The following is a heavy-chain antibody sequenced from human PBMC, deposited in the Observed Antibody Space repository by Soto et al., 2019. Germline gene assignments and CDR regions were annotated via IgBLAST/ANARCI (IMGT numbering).Heavy chain of an antibody. CDR1: GFTFSSHG. D-gene: IGHD2-21*02. Sequence: PGGSLRLSCAASGFTFSSHGMHWVRQAPGKGLEWVAVISYDGSNKYYADSVKGRFTISRDNSKNTLYLQMNSLRAEDTAVYYCAKGQVTVVTPGYFHHWGQGTLVTVSS. CDR2: ISYDGSNK. CDR3: AKGQVTVVTPGYFHH. V-gene: IGHV3-30*18. J-gene: IGHJ1*01.